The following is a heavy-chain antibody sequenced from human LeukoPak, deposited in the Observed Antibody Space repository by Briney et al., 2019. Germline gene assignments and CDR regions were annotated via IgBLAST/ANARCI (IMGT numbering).Heavy chain of an antibody. Sequence: GGSLRLSCAASGFTFSSSAMSWVRQVPGKGLEWVSGISSSGGSTNYADSVRGRFTISRDNSKNTLYLQMNSLRAEDTAVYYCAKVGSGGYWGQGTLVTVSS. CDR1: GFTFSSSA. D-gene: IGHD6-19*01. CDR2: ISSSGGST. J-gene: IGHJ4*02. V-gene: IGHV3-23*01. CDR3: AKVGSGGY.